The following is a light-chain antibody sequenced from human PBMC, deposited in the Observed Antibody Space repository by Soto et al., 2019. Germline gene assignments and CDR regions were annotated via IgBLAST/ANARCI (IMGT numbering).Light chain of an antibody. V-gene: IGLV2-14*01. CDR2: EVS. CDR1: SSDIGAYNY. CDR3: CSYAGSSVDV. J-gene: IGLJ1*01. Sequence: QSVLTQPASVSGSPGQSITISCPGSSSDIGAYNYVSWFQQYPGKAPKLIISEVSNRPSGVSNRFSGSKSGTAASLTISGLQAEDEADYYCCSYAGSSVDVFGTGTKVTVL.